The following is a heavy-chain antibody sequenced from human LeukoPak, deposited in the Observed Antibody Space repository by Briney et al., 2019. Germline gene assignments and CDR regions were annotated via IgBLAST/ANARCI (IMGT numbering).Heavy chain of an antibody. CDR3: ARGLVDTGRSRFDY. CDR1: GGSISSTTNW. V-gene: IGHV4-4*02. J-gene: IGHJ4*02. D-gene: IGHD5-12*01. CDR2: IHQSGST. Sequence: SETLSLTCAGSGGSISSTTNWWSWVRQPPGKGLEWIGEIHQSGSTNYKPSLKSRVTISVDKTKNQFSLKMTSVTAADTAVYYCARGLVDTGRSRFDYWGQGTLVTVSS.